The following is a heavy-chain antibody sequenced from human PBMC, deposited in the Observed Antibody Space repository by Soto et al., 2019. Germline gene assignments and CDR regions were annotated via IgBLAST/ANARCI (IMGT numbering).Heavy chain of an antibody. CDR3: ARGFPIAAAGTSWFDP. V-gene: IGHV3-21*01. D-gene: IGHD6-13*01. CDR2: ISSSSSYI. J-gene: IGHJ5*02. Sequence: GGSLRLSCAASGFTFSSYSMNWVRQAPGKGLEWVSSISSSSSYIYYADSVKDRFTISRDNAKNSLYLQMTSLRAEDTAVYYCARGFPIAAAGTSWFDPWGQGTLVTVSS. CDR1: GFTFSSYS.